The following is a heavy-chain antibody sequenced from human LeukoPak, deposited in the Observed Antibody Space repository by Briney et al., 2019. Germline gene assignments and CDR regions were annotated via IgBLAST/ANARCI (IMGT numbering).Heavy chain of an antibody. J-gene: IGHJ4*02. Sequence: SETLSLTCTVSGGSISSYYWSWIRQPPGKGLEWIGYIYYSGSTNYNPSLESRVTISVDTSKNQFSLKLSSVTAADTAVYYCAGSSLSGITMVRGVNPYYFDHWGQGTLVTVSS. CDR3: AGSSLSGITMVRGVNPYYFDH. CDR1: GGSISSYY. D-gene: IGHD3-10*01. V-gene: IGHV4-59*01. CDR2: IYYSGST.